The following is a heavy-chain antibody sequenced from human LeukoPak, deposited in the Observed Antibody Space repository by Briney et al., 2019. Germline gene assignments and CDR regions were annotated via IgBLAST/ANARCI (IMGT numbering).Heavy chain of an antibody. Sequence: ASVEVPCKASGYTFTGYYMHWVRQAPGQGLEWMGGIIPIFGTANYAQKFQGRVTITADKSTSTAYMELSSLRSEDTAVYYCAIGKLEGATTFSPDRWGQGTLVTVSS. V-gene: IGHV1-69*06. J-gene: IGHJ4*02. CDR3: AIGKLEGATTFSPDR. CDR2: IIPIFGTA. CDR1: GYTFTGYY. D-gene: IGHD1-26*01.